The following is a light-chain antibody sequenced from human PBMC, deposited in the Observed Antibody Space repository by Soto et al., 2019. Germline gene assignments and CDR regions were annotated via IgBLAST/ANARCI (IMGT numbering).Light chain of an antibody. CDR1: SSDVGGYNY. J-gene: IGLJ1*01. CDR2: DVS. CDR3: SSYTSSSNFYV. V-gene: IGLV2-14*01. Sequence: QSALTQPASVSGSPGQSITISCTGTSSDVGGYNYVSWYQQHPGKAPKLMIYDVSNRPSGVPNRFSGSKSGNTASLTISGLQAEDEADYYCSSYTSSSNFYVFGTGTKVT.